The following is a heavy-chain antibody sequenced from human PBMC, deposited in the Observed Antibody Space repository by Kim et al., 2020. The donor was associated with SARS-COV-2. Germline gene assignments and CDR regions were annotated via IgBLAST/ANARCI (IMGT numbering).Heavy chain of an antibody. Sequence: GGSLRLSCAASGFTFSSYWMNWVRQAPGKGLEWVANINDDGSEKFYADSVRGRFTISRDNAKNTVYLQMNSLRAEDTAVYYCANICGRIGFWGQGTLVTV. V-gene: IGHV3-7*01. CDR1: GFTFSSYW. D-gene: IGHD3-3*01. CDR3: ANICGRIGF. J-gene: IGHJ1*01. CDR2: INDDGSEK.